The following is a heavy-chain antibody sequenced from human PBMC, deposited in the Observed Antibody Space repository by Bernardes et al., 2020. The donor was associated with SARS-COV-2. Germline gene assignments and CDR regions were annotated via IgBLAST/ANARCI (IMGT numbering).Heavy chain of an antibody. Sequence: SETLSLTCSVSGGSIITTSDYWGWIRQSPGTGLEWIGATFYSGATDYNPSLRRRVTISVDTSKNQFSLKMTSVTAADTGVYYCARHHDHSPDYKGGWRLDVWGQGTTVSVSS. J-gene: IGHJ6*02. D-gene: IGHD3-10*01. CDR3: ARHHDHSPDYKGGWRLDV. CDR2: TFYSGAT. CDR1: GGSIITTSDY. V-gene: IGHV4-39*01.